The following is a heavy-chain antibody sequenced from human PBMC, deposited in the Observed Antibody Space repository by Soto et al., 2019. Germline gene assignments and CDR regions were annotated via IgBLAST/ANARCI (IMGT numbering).Heavy chain of an antibody. CDR2: ISYDGSKK. CDR3: ARVRANSNQIPYYYGMDV. D-gene: IGHD4-4*01. J-gene: IGHJ6*02. CDR1: GFTFSSYA. V-gene: IGHV3-30-3*01. Sequence: AGSLRLSCAASGFTFSSYAMHWVRQAPGKGLEWVAVISYDGSKKYYADSVKGRFTISRDNSKNTLYLQMNSLRAEATAVYYYARVRANSNQIPYYYGMDVWGQGTKVTVSS.